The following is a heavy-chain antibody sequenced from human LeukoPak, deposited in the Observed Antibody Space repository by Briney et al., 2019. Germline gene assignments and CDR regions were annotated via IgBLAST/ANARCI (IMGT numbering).Heavy chain of an antibody. Sequence: SVKDSCKAVRGTFSNYVISWVRQAPGQGLEWMGRIIPIFDEAIYAQKFRGRVTITADKSTSTAYMELSSLRLEDTAVYYCERRPERWPQNHRTLDNWGQGTLVTASS. CDR2: IIPIFDEA. CDR1: RGTFSNYV. J-gene: IGHJ4*02. V-gene: IGHV1-69*04. CDR3: ERRPERWPQNHRTLDN. D-gene: IGHD5-24*01.